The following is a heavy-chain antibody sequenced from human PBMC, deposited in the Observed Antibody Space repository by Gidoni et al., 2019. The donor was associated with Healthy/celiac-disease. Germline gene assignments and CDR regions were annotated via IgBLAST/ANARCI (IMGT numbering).Heavy chain of an antibody. J-gene: IGHJ6*02. D-gene: IGHD5-18*01. Sequence: QVQLQQWGAGLLKPSETLSLTCAVYGGSFSGYYWSWIRQPPGKGLEWIGEINHSGSTNYNPSLKSRVTISVDTSKNQFSLKLSSVTAADTAVYYCARRSRYSYGYYYYGMDVWGQGTTVTVSS. V-gene: IGHV4-34*01. CDR2: INHSGST. CDR3: ARRSRYSYGYYYYGMDV. CDR1: GGSFSGYY.